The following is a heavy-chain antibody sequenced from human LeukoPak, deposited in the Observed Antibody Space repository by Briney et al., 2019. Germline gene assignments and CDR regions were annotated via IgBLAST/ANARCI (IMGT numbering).Heavy chain of an antibody. CDR3: AIWDYYDSSGYHLDDFDY. V-gene: IGHV1-18*01. CDR1: GYTFTSYG. D-gene: IGHD3-22*01. CDR2: ISAYNGNT. J-gene: IGHJ4*02. Sequence: ASVKVSCKASGYTFTSYGISWVRQAPGQGLEWMGWISAYNGNTNYAQKLQGRVTMTTDTSTSTAYMELRSLRSDDTAVYYCAIWDYYDSSGYHLDDFDYWGQGTLVTVSS.